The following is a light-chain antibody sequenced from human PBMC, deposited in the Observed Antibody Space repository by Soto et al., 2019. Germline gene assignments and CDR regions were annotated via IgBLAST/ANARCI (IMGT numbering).Light chain of an antibody. CDR3: QQYRSWPRT. CDR2: ATS. Sequence: DIVLTQSPDTLSLSPGESATLSCRASQSVSLSLAWYQQRPGQAPRLLIYATSSRATDMPGTFSGRGSGTEFTLTITSLRPEDFGVYYCQQYRSWPRTFGQGTKVDI. V-gene: IGKV3-11*01. J-gene: IGKJ1*01. CDR1: QSVSLS.